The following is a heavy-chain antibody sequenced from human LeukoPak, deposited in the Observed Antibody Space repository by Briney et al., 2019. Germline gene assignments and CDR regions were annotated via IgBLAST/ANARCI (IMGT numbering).Heavy chain of an antibody. CDR1: GFTFRSYA. J-gene: IGHJ5*02. V-gene: IGHV3-64*01. Sequence: PGGSLRLPYAASGFTFRSYAMQWVRLAPATALEYVSADCSNGGSTYYANTVKGRFTISRDNSKNTLYLQMGSLRAEDMAVYYCARGVRRRSSSCYDPWGQGTLVTVSS. CDR3: ARGVRRRSSSCYDP. D-gene: IGHD2-2*01. CDR2: DCSNGGST.